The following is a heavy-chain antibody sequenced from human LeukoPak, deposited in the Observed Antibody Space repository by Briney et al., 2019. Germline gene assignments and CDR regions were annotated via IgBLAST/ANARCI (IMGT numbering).Heavy chain of an antibody. CDR3: AKAGDSYGNSRSDY. CDR1: GFTFSSYT. D-gene: IGHD5-18*01. CDR2: ISGSGGST. Sequence: GGSLRLSCAASGFTFSSYTMSWVRQAPGKGLEWVSAISGSGGSTYYADSVKGRFTISRDNSKNTLYLQMNSLRAEDTAVYYCAKAGDSYGNSRSDYWGQGTLVTVSS. V-gene: IGHV3-23*01. J-gene: IGHJ4*02.